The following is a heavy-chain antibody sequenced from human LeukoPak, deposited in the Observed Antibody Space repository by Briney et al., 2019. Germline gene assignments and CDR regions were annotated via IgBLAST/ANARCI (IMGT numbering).Heavy chain of an antibody. CDR2: INHSGST. V-gene: IGHV4-34*01. D-gene: IGHD3-10*01. CDR1: GGSFSGYY. J-gene: IGHJ4*02. Sequence: SETLSLTCAVYGGSFSGYYWSWIRQPPGKGLEWIGEINHSGSTNYNPSLKSRVTISVDTSNNQFSLKLSSVTAADTAVYYCARGLWFGELLYSGYYFDYWGQGTLVTVSS. CDR3: ARGLWFGELLYSGYYFDY.